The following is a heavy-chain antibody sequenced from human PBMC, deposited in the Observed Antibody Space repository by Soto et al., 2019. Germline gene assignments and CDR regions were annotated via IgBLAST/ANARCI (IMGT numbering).Heavy chain of an antibody. CDR1: GYSFTSYW. V-gene: IGHV5-51*01. CDR3: ARLGGHYGSGSRYYYYYYMDV. CDR2: IYPGDSDT. D-gene: IGHD3-10*01. J-gene: IGHJ6*03. Sequence: PGESLKISCKGSGYSFTSYWIGWVRQMPGKGLEWMGIIYPGDSDTRYSPSFQGQVTISADKSISTAYLQWSSLKASDTAMYYCARLGGHYGSGSRYYYYYYMDVWGKGTTVTVSS.